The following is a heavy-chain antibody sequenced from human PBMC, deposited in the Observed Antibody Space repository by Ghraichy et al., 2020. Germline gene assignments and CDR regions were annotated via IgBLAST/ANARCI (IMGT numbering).Heavy chain of an antibody. CDR2: IWYDGSNK. CDR3: AKMRYCSGGSCYYYYGMDV. J-gene: IGHJ6*02. Sequence: RSLRLSCAASGFTFSSYGMPWVRQAPGKGLEWVAVIWYDGSNKYYADSVKGRFTISRDNSKNTLYLQMNSLRAEDTAVYYCAKMRYCSGGSCYYYYGMDVWGQGTTVTVSS. V-gene: IGHV3-33*06. D-gene: IGHD2-15*01. CDR1: GFTFSSYG.